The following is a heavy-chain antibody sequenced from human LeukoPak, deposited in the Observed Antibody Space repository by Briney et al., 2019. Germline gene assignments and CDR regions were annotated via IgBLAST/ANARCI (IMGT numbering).Heavy chain of an antibody. J-gene: IGHJ6*03. D-gene: IGHD6-6*01. V-gene: IGHV4-34*01. CDR2: INHSGST. CDR1: GGSFSGYY. Sequence: ETLSLTCPTYGGSFSGYYWSWIRQPPGKGREWIGKINHSGSTNYNPSLKSPVTISVETSKNKFSLKLSSVTAADTAVYYCARAHGSSSRIYYYYYMDVWGKGTTVTVSS. CDR3: ARAHGSSSRIYYYYYMDV.